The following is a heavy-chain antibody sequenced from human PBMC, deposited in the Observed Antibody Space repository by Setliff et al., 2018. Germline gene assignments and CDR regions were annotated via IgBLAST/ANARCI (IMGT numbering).Heavy chain of an antibody. CDR1: GFTFRKYW. V-gene: IGHV3-74*01. D-gene: IGHD2-8*01. J-gene: IGHJ3*02. CDR2: INGGGTIT. Sequence: PGGSLRLSCGASGFTFRKYWTYWVRQVPGKGLVWVSRINGGGTITNYADSVKGRFTISRDNAKNTLYLQMNSLRGEDTAVYFCTREREADHASGTNSRLHDAFDIWGRGTMVTVSS. CDR3: TREREADHASGTNSRLHDAFDI.